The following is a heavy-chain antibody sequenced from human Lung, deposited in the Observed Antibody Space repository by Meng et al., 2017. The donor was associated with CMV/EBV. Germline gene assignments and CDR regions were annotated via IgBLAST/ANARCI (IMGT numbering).Heavy chain of an antibody. CDR2: INTNNGNP. CDR1: GVSVACYG. V-gene: IGHV7-4-1*02. CDR3: ARGGVGVTSGDY. D-gene: IGHD1-26*01. Sequence: VPLVQLGYEVKDLGDPLKTSSQASGVSVACYGMSWERQASGRGLAWMGWINTNNGNPTYAKGYTGRFVFSLDTSVSTAYLQISSLKAEDTAVYYCARGGVGVTSGDYWGQGTLVTVSS. J-gene: IGHJ4*02.